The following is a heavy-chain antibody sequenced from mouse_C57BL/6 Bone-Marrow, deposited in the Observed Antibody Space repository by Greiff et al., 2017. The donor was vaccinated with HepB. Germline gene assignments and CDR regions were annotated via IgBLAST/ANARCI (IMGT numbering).Heavy chain of an antibody. J-gene: IGHJ4*01. Sequence: EVMLVESEGGLVQPGSSMKLSCTASGFTFSDYYMTWVRQVPEKGLEWVANINYDGSSTYYLDSLKSRFIISRDNAKNILYLQMSSLKSEDTATYYCARAGYYEAMDYWGQGTSVTVSS. V-gene: IGHV5-16*01. D-gene: IGHD2-3*01. CDR3: ARAGYYEAMDY. CDR2: INYDGSST. CDR1: GFTFSDYY.